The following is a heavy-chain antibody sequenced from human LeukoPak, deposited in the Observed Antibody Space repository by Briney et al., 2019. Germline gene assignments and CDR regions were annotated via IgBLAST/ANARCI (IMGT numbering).Heavy chain of an antibody. J-gene: IGHJ6*02. CDR1: GYTFTSYD. CDR3: ASRTYGSGSYHHYGMDV. D-gene: IGHD3-10*01. V-gene: IGHV1-8*01. Sequence: ASVKVSCKASGYTFTSYDINWVRQATRQGLEWMGWMNPNSGNTGYAQKFQGRVTMTRNTSISTAYMELSSLRSEDTAVYYCASRTYGSGSYHHYGMDVWGQGTTVTVSS. CDR2: MNPNSGNT.